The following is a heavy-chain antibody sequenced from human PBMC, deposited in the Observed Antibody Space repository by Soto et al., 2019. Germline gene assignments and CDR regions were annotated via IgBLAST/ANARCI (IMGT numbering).Heavy chain of an antibody. V-gene: IGHV3-48*03. CDR1: GFTFSSYE. D-gene: IGHD6-19*01. CDR3: ARDSQWLVLFDY. Sequence: EVQLVESGGGLVQPGGSLRLSCAASGFTFSSYEMNWVRQAPGKGLEWVSYISSSGSTIYYADSVKGRFTISRDNAKNSLYLQMNSLRAEDTALYYCARDSQWLVLFDYWGQGTLVTVSS. J-gene: IGHJ4*02. CDR2: ISSSGSTI.